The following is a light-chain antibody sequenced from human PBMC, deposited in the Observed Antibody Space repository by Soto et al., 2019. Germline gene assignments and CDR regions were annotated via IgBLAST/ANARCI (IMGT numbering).Light chain of an antibody. CDR1: SSDVGAYTY. J-gene: IGLJ3*02. CDR2: DVT. CDR3: YSFAGNYLWV. Sequence: QSALSQPRSVSGSPGQSVTISCTGTSSDVGAYTYVSWYQQHPGKAPKLMIYDVTLRPSGVPDRFSGSKSGNTASLTISGLQADDEADYYCYSFAGNYLWVLGGGTKLTVL. V-gene: IGLV2-11*01.